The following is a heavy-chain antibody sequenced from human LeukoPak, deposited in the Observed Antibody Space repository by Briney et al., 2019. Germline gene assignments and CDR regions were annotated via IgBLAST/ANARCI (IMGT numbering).Heavy chain of an antibody. CDR3: AKQGAYTTPDHSDY. D-gene: IGHD2-2*02. CDR1: GFTFSNYA. J-gene: IGHJ4*02. Sequence: GGSLRLSCAASGFTFSNYAMSWVRQAPGKGLEGVSTISGTGGNTYYADPVKGRFTISKNISQRTLYLQMNSLRADDTAVYYCAKQGAYTTPDHSDYWGQGTLVTVSS. CDR2: ISGTGGNT. V-gene: IGHV3-23*01.